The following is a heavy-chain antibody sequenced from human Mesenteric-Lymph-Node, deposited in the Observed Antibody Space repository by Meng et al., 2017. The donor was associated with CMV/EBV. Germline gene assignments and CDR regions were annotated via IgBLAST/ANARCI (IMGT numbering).Heavy chain of an antibody. J-gene: IGHJ6*02. CDR1: GFTVSSNY. V-gene: IGHV3-53*01. CDR3: ARRAGTDYYYAMDV. D-gene: IGHD6-19*01. CDR2: IYSSGTT. Sequence: GGSLRLSCAASGFTVSSNYMTWVRQAPGKGLEWVSVIYSSGTTYYADSVKGRFTISRDNSTNTVYLQLNSLRAEDTAVYYCARRAGTDYYYAMDVWGQGTTVTVSS.